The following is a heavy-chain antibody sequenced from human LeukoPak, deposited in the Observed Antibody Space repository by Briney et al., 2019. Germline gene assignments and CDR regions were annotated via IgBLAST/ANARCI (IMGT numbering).Heavy chain of an antibody. Sequence: PGASVKVSCKASGGTFSSYAISWVRQAPGQGLEWMGRIIPILGIANYAQKFQGRVTITADKSTSTAYMELSSLRSEDTAVYYCASGLFRYYYDSSGYYYWGQGTLVTVSS. J-gene: IGHJ4*02. D-gene: IGHD3-22*01. V-gene: IGHV1-69*04. CDR3: ASGLFRYYYDSSGYYY. CDR1: GGTFSSYA. CDR2: IIPILGIA.